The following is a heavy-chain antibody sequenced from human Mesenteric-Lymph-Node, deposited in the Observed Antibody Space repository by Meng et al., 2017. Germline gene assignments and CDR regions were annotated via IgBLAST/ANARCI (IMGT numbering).Heavy chain of an antibody. V-gene: IGHV3-23*01. CDR2: ISGSGGTT. D-gene: IGHD1-26*01. Sequence: GESLKISCAASGFTFSSFAMSWVRQAPGRGLEWVAGISGSGGTTYYVDSVRGRFTISRDNSKNTLFLQMDSLRAEDTASYYCAQTFGSFDPFDYWGQGTLVTVSS. CDR1: GFTFSSFA. J-gene: IGHJ4*02. CDR3: AQTFGSFDPFDY.